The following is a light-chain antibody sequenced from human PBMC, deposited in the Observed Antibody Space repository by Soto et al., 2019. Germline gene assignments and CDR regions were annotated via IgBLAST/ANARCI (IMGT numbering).Light chain of an antibody. CDR3: QQHGTSPGYT. Sequence: EIVLTQSPGTLSLSPGERATLSCRASQTVSDDYVAWYHHNPGQPPRLLIYGAVSRAPGIPDRFSGSGSGPQFTLTISSLEPHDFPVYYCQQHGTSPGYTFGQGTKLEI. J-gene: IGKJ2*01. CDR2: GAV. CDR1: QTVSDDY. V-gene: IGKV3-20*01.